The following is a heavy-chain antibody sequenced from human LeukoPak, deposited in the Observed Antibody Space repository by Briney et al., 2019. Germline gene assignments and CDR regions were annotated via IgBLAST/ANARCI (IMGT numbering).Heavy chain of an antibody. CDR2: IHFSGNT. Sequence: EPLETLTLTCTVSGDSISSYYWNWIRQPPGKGLEWIGHIHFSGNTNYNPSLKSRVTISLDSANNQFSLRLISVTAADTAVYYCARRVQMSSASATSDTWLDPWGQGTLVSVSP. D-gene: IGHD3-10*01. J-gene: IGHJ5*02. V-gene: IGHV4-59*01. CDR1: GDSISSYY. CDR3: ARRVQMSSASATSDTWLDP.